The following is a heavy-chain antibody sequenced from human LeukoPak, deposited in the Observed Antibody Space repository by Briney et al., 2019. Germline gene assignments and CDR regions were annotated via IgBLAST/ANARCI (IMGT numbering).Heavy chain of an antibody. Sequence: GGSLRLSCAASGFTFSSYWMHWVRQAPGKGMVWVSRINSDGSSTSYADSVKGRFTISRDNAKNTLYLQMNSLRAEDTAVYYCARGYCTNGVCYDAFDIWGQGTMVTVSS. J-gene: IGHJ3*02. CDR2: INSDGSST. D-gene: IGHD2-8*01. CDR1: GFTFSSYW. V-gene: IGHV3-74*01. CDR3: ARGYCTNGVCYDAFDI.